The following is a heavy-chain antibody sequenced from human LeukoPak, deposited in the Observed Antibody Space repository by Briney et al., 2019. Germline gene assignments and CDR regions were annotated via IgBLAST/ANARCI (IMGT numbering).Heavy chain of an antibody. V-gene: IGHV4-59*01. CDR3: ARGYDVRGYYYYYYMDV. J-gene: IGHJ6*03. CDR2: IYYSGST. CDR1: GGSISSYY. Sequence: SETLSLTCTVSGGSISSYYWSWIRQPPGKRLEWIGYIYYSGSTNYNPSLKSRVTISVDTSKNQFSRKLSSVTAADTAVYYCARGYDVRGYYYYYYMDVWGKGTTVTVSS. D-gene: IGHD1-1*01.